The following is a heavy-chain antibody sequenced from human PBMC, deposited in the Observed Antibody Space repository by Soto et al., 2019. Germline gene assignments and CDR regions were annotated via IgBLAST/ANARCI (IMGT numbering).Heavy chain of an antibody. V-gene: IGHV4-61*01. CDR2: IYYRGST. Sequence: QVQLQESGPGLVKPSETLSLTCTVSGGSLTSGSYYWSWIRQPTGKGLEWIGNIYYRGSTNYNPSPQSRVTISVDTSKNQFSLKLSSVTAADTAVYYCASVATVPTWEDQWGQGTLVTVSS. D-gene: IGHD4-17*01. J-gene: IGHJ4*02. CDR3: ASVATVPTWEDQ. CDR1: GGSLTSGSYY.